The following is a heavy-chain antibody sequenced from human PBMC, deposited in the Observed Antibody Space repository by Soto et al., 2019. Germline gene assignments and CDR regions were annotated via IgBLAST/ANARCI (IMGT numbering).Heavy chain of an antibody. J-gene: IGHJ4*02. CDR1: GFTFDDYA. D-gene: IGHD5-12*01. CDR3: ASDTFLDIVTMGDY. Sequence: EVQLVESGGCLVQPGRSLRLSCEASGFTFDDYAMPWVRHGPGKGLEWVSGISWNSGSIVYADSVKGRFTISRDNAKNSLYLQINRLRAEDTAFYYCASDTFLDIVTMGDYWGQGTLVTVSS. V-gene: IGHV3-9*01. CDR2: ISWNSGSI.